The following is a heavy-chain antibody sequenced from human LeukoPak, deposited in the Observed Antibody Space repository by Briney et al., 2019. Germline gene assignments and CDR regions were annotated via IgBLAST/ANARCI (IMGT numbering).Heavy chain of an antibody. V-gene: IGHV4-4*07. J-gene: IGHJ4*02. D-gene: IGHD2/OR15-2a*01. CDR3: ARDSMGTDDSYEYFDY. CDR2: IYTSGST. Sequence: SETLSLTCTVSGGSISSYYWSWIRQPAGKGLEWIGRIYTSGSTNYNPSLKSRVTMSVDTSKNQFSLKLSSVTAADTAVYYCARDSMGTDDSYEYFDYWGQGTLVTVSS. CDR1: GGSISSYY.